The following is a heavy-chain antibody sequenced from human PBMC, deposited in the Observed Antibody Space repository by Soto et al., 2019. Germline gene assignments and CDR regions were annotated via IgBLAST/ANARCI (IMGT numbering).Heavy chain of an antibody. CDR3: ARDKGVNYDFWGVDSTHY. Sequence: EVQLVESGGGLVKPGGSLRLSCAASGFTFSSYCMNWVRQAPGKGLEWVSSISSSSSYIYYADSVKGRFTISRDNAKNSLYLQMNSLRAEDTAVYYCARDKGVNYDFWGVDSTHYWGQGTLVTVSS. J-gene: IGHJ4*02. CDR1: GFTFSSYC. CDR2: ISSSSSYI. D-gene: IGHD3-3*01. V-gene: IGHV3-21*01.